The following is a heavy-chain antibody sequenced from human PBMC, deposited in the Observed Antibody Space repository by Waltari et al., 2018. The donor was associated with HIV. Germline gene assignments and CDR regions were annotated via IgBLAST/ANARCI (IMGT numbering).Heavy chain of an antibody. J-gene: IGHJ2*01. D-gene: IGHD2-15*01. CDR3: VRTTCSGPGCLSRYFDV. V-gene: IGHV4-61*02. CDR2: ILLRGRP. CDR1: APAIGNVGSY. Sequence: QVQLHESGPTLVRPSQTLPLTCTVPAPAIGNVGSYSSWVRQADQKPLEWVGRILLRGRPNYHPSRASRATISSDTPQYTRSLRLNSVSVTDTDLYFGVRTTCSGPGCLSRYFDVWGRGT.